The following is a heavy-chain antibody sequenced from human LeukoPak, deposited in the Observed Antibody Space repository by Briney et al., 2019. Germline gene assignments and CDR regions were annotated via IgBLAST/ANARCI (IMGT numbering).Heavy chain of an antibody. Sequence: GGSLRLFCAASGFTFSNYWMSWVRQAPGKGLEWVANIKQDRSEKYYVDSVKGRFTISRDNAKNSLYLQMNSLRAEDTAVYYCAKVMVRGVIIRAPLDYWGQGTLVTVSS. D-gene: IGHD3-10*01. J-gene: IGHJ4*02. CDR1: GFTFSNYW. CDR2: IKQDRSEK. V-gene: IGHV3-7*03. CDR3: AKVMVRGVIIRAPLDY.